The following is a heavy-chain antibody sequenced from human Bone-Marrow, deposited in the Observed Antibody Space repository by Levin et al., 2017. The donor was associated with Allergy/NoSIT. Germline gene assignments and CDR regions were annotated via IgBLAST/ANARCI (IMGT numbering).Heavy chain of an antibody. Sequence: SETLSLTCTVSGASIGSDSLYWSWVRQPPGGGLEWIGYVYYTGFTNYNPSLETRATLSVVPSKNQFSLALRSVTAGDTAVYYCAKLHEASNSAFDIWGQGTMVTVSS. D-gene: IGHD4-11*01. V-gene: IGHV4-61*01. CDR1: GASIGSDSLY. J-gene: IGHJ3*02. CDR2: VYYTGFT. CDR3: AKLHEASNSAFDI.